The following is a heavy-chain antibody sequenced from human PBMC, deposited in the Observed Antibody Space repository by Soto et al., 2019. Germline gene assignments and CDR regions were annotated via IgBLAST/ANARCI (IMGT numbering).Heavy chain of an antibody. J-gene: IGHJ6*03. CDR2: ISGSGRTT. V-gene: IGHV3-23*01. Sequence: VQLLESGGGLVQPGGSLRLSCAASGFTFGTYAMKWLRQAPGRGLERVSFISGSGRTTYYADSVKGRFTVSRDNSKNTMYLQMNSLRAEDTALYYCAKFRGPSYSYYYMDVWGKGTTVTVSS. D-gene: IGHD3-16*01. CDR3: AKFRGPSYSYYYMDV. CDR1: GFTFGTYA.